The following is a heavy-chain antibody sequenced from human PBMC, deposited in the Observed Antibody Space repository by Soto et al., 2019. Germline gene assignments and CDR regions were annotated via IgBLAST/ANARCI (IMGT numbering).Heavy chain of an antibody. CDR2: IYYSGST. D-gene: IGHD3-10*01. Sequence: SETLSLTCTVSGGSISSYYWSWIRQPPGKGLEWIGYIYYSGSTNYNPSLKSRVTISVDTSKNQFSLKLNSMTAADTAVYYCARHKYASGSTYFDYWGQGTLVTVSS. CDR3: ARHKYASGSTYFDY. J-gene: IGHJ4*02. V-gene: IGHV4-59*08. CDR1: GGSISSYY.